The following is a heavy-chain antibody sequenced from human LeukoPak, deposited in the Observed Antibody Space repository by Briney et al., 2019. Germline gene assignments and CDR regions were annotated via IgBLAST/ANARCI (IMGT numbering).Heavy chain of an antibody. Sequence: GRSLRLSCAASGFTFSSYGMHWVRQAPGKGLEWVAVISYDGSNKYSADSVKGRFTISRDKAKNSLYLQMNSLRAEDTAVYYCARGYTVTTGNWFDPWGQGTLVTVSS. D-gene: IGHD4-17*01. CDR1: GFTFSSYG. CDR3: ARGYTVTTGNWFDP. J-gene: IGHJ5*02. V-gene: IGHV3-30*03. CDR2: ISYDGSNK.